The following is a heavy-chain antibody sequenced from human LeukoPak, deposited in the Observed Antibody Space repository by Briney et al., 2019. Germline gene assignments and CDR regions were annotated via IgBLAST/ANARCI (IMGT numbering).Heavy chain of an antibody. J-gene: IGHJ5*02. CDR3: ARLRGYSGYGYRFDP. CDR2: IYYSGST. D-gene: IGHD5-12*01. CDR1: GGSFSGYY. V-gene: IGHV4-59*08. Sequence: PSETLSLTCAVYGGSFSGYYWSWIRQPPGKGLEWIGYIYYSGSTNYNPSLKSRVTISVDTSKNQFSLKLSSVTAADTAVYYCARLRGYSGYGYRFDPWGQGTLVTVSS.